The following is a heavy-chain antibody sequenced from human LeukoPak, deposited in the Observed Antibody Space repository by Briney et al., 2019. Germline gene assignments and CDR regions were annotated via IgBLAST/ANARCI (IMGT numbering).Heavy chain of an antibody. CDR3: ARDQPDYGEGYYFDY. Sequence: SETLSLTCTVSGGSISSYYWSWIRQPPGKGLEWIGYIYYSGSTNYNPSLKSRVTISVDTSKNQFPLKLSSVTAADTAVYYCARDQPDYGEGYYFDYWGQGTLVTVSS. V-gene: IGHV4-59*01. J-gene: IGHJ4*02. CDR2: IYYSGST. CDR1: GGSISSYY. D-gene: IGHD4-17*01.